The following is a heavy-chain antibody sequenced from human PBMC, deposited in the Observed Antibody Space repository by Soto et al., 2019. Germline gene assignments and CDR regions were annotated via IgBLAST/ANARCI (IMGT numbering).Heavy chain of an antibody. CDR1: SGSIDTTNW. Sequence: QVQLQESGPGLVKPSGTLSLTCAVSSGSIDTTNWWSWVRQPPGKGLEWIGEIFHSGNTYYNPSLASRGPISVHTAKNQFSLNLRSVTAADTAVYYCARRTLGMDVLGQGTQVTGSS. CDR3: ARRTLGMDV. V-gene: IGHV4-4*02. CDR2: IFHSGNT. J-gene: IGHJ6*02. D-gene: IGHD2-2*01.